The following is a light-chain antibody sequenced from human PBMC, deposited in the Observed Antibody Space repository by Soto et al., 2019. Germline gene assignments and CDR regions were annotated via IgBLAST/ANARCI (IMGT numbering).Light chain of an antibody. CDR2: YAS. J-gene: IGKJ5*01. CDR3: QQYNNRPPIT. Sequence: EIMMTQSPATLSLSPGERATLSCRASQSVRNNLAWYQQKPGQPPRLLIYYASTRPTGIPPRFSGSGSGTEFTLSISGQQSEDFSPYSCQQYNNRPPITFGKGTRREIK. V-gene: IGKV3-15*01. CDR1: QSVRNN.